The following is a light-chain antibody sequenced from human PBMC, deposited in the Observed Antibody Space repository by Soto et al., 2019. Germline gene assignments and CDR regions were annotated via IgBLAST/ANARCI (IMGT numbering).Light chain of an antibody. CDR1: SSDIGGYNL. CDR2: EGS. CDR3: WSYAGSSTLV. Sequence: QSVLTQPASVSGSPGQSITISCTGTSSDIGGYNLVSWYQQHPGKAPKLMIYEGSKRPSGLSNRFSGSKSGNTASLTISGXQXEXEADYYCWSYAGSSTLVFGTGTKLTVL. V-gene: IGLV2-23*01. J-gene: IGLJ1*01.